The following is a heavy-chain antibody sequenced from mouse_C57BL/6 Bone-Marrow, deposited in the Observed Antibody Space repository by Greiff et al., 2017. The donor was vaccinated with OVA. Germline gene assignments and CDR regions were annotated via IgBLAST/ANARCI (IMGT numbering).Heavy chain of an antibody. V-gene: IGHV5-12*01. CDR2: ISNGGGST. Sequence: EVKVEESGGGLVQPGGSLKLSCAASGFTFSDYYMYWVRQTPEKRLEWVAYISNGGGSTYYPDTVKGRFTISRDNAKNTLYLQMSRLKSEDTAMYYCARLLTFFFDYWGQGTTLTVSS. D-gene: IGHD4-1*01. CDR1: GFTFSDYY. CDR3: ARLLTFFFDY. J-gene: IGHJ2*01.